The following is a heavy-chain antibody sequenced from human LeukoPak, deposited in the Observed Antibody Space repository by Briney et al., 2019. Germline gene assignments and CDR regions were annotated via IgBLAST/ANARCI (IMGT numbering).Heavy chain of an antibody. Sequence: GASVKVSCKASGYTFTGYYIHWVRQAPGQGLEWMGWINPNSGGTNYAQKFQGRVTMTRDTSISTAYVELSRLRSDDTAVYYCASDDDYGDYGGAFDIWGQGTMVTVSS. D-gene: IGHD4-17*01. CDR1: GYTFTGYY. CDR3: ASDDDYGDYGGAFDI. V-gene: IGHV1-2*02. CDR2: INPNSGGT. J-gene: IGHJ3*02.